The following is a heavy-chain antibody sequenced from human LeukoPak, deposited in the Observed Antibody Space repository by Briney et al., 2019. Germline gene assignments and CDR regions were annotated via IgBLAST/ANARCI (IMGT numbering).Heavy chain of an antibody. CDR1: GFNFNSYA. CDR3: ARGSVWDDAFDI. CDR2: ISYEGSNK. Sequence: GGSLRLSCAASGFNFNSYAMHWVRQAPGKGLEWVEVISYEGSNKYLAASAKGRFTISRDNSKNTLYLQLNSLKAEDTALYYRARGSVWDDAFDIWRQGTMVTVSS. J-gene: IGHJ3*02. V-gene: IGHV3-30*04. D-gene: IGHD6-19*01.